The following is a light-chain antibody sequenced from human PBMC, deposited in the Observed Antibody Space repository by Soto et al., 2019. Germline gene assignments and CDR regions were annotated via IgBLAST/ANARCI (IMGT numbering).Light chain of an antibody. CDR3: QQYGSSLFT. Sequence: EIVLTQSPGTLSLSPGERATLSCRASQSVSSSYLAWYKQKPGQAPRLLIYGASSRATGIPDRFSVSGSGTDFTLTISRLQPEDFAVYYCQQYGSSLFTFGPGTKVDIK. CDR2: GAS. J-gene: IGKJ3*01. V-gene: IGKV3-20*01. CDR1: QSVSSSY.